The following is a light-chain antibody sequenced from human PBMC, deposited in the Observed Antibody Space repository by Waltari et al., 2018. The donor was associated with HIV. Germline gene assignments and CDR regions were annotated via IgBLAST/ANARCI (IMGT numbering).Light chain of an antibody. CDR1: SSNIGRNT. CDR3: AAWDDNLNSQV. V-gene: IGLV1-44*01. Sequence: QSVLTQPPSTSGTPGQRVTISCSGSSSNIGRNTVTWYQQLPGTAPKLLVYNNNQRPSGVPDRFSGSKSVTSASLAISGLQSEDESDYYCAAWDDNLNSQVFGGGTRLTVL. J-gene: IGLJ3*02. CDR2: NNN.